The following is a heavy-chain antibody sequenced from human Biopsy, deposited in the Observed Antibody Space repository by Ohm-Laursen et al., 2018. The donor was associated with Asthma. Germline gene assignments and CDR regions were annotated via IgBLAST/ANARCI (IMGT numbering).Heavy chain of an antibody. V-gene: IGHV1-24*01. Sequence: ASVKVSCKISGYSLTELSMHWVRQAPGQGLEWMGGHDHEEGGTVNARRFQGRVTMTEDTSTDTAYKELSSLSSDDTAVYYCASYVPKDYVRYIFQFWGQGTLVTVSS. CDR3: ASYVPKDYVRYIFQF. CDR1: GYSLTELS. D-gene: IGHD4-17*01. CDR2: HDHEEGGT. J-gene: IGHJ4*02.